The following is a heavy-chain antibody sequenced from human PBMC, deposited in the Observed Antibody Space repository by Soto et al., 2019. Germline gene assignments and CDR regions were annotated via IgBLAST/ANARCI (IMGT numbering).Heavy chain of an antibody. J-gene: IGHJ4*02. V-gene: IGHV4-59*01. CDR2: IYYSGST. CDR1: GGSISSYY. Sequence: PSETLSLTCTVSGGSISSYYWSWIRQPPGKGLEWIGYIYYSGSTNYNPSLKSRVTISVDTSKNQFSLKLSSVTAADTAVYYCARASLRFLEWGDPRYYFDYWGQGTLVTVSS. CDR3: ARASLRFLEWGDPRYYFDY. D-gene: IGHD3-3*01.